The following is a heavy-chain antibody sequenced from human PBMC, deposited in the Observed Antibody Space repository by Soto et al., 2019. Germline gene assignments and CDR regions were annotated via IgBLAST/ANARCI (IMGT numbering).Heavy chain of an antibody. J-gene: IGHJ6*02. CDR3: ARGTDYYYYGMDV. Sequence: SETLSLTCTVSGDSIISGDYYWSWIRQTPGKGLEWIGHIYYSGDTNYNPSLKSRVTISVDRSKNQFSLKLSSVTAADTAVYYCARGTDYYYYGMDVWGQGTTVTVSS. CDR2: IYYSGDT. CDR1: GDSIISGDYY. D-gene: IGHD2-21*02. V-gene: IGHV4-30-4*01.